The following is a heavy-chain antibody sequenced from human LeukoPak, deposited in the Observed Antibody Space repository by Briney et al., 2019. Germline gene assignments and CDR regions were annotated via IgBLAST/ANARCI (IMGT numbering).Heavy chain of an antibody. CDR2: IRGSGGST. J-gene: IGHJ4*02. D-gene: IGHD6-19*01. CDR3: ARGGWLGKPQRVDY. CDR1: GFTFSSYA. Sequence: PGGSLRLSCAASGFTFSSYAMSWVRQAPGKGLEWVSVIRGSGGSTYYADSVKGRFTISRDNSKNTLYLQMNSLRAEDTAVYYCARGGWLGKPQRVDYWGQGTLVTVSS. V-gene: IGHV3-23*01.